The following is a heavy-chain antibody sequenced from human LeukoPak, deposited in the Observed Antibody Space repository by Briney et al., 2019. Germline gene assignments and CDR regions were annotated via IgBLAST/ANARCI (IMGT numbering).Heavy chain of an antibody. CDR3: ARGLNSSWTRYYYMDV. CDR1: GGSFSGYY. Sequence: PSETLSLTCAVYGGSFSGYYWSWIRQPPGKGLEWIGEINHSGSTNYNPSLKSRVTISIDTSKNQFSLRLSSVTAADTAVYYCARGLNSSWTRYYYMDVWGKGTTVTVSS. V-gene: IGHV4-34*01. CDR2: INHSGST. D-gene: IGHD6-13*01. J-gene: IGHJ6*03.